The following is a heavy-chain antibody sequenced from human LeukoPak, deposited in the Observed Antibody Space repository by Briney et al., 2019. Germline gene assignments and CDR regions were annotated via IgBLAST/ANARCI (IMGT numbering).Heavy chain of an antibody. Sequence: SETLSLTCAVYGGSFSGYYWSWIRQPPGKGLEWIGEINHSGSTNYNPSLKSRVTISVDTSKNQFSLKLSSVTAADTAMYYCARQKQSHGNFDYWGQGTLVTVSS. V-gene: IGHV4-34*01. CDR1: GGSFSGYY. CDR2: INHSGST. D-gene: IGHD1-26*01. J-gene: IGHJ4*02. CDR3: ARQKQSHGNFDY.